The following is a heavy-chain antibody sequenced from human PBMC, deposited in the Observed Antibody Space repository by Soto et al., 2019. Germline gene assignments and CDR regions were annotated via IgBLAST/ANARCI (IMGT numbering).Heavy chain of an antibody. CDR2: IKSKTEGGTT. D-gene: IGHD2-21*01. J-gene: IGHJ4*02. CDR3: IVRYPYYFDY. CDR1: GFTFSNAW. V-gene: IGHV3-15*07. Sequence: EVQLVESGGGLVKPGGSLRLSCAASGFTFSNAWLNWVPQAPGKGLEWVGGIKSKTEGGTTDYAAPVKGRFTISRDDSKNTLYLQMNSLKTEDTAVYYCIVRYPYYFDYWGQGTLVTVSS.